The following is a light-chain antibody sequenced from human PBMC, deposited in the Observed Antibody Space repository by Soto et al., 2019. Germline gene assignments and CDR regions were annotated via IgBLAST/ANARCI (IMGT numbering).Light chain of an antibody. CDR2: EVS. J-gene: IGLJ2*01. CDR1: SSDVGGYNY. CDR3: SSYAGNNGGI. Sequence: QSALTQPPSASGSPGQSVTISCTGTSSDVGGYNYVSWYQQHPGKAPKLMTYEVSKRPSGVPDRFSGSKSGNTASLTVSGLQAEDEADYFCSSYAGNNGGIFGGGTKVTVL. V-gene: IGLV2-8*01.